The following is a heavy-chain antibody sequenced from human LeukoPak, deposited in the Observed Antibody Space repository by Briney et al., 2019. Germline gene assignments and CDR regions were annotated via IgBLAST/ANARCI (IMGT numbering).Heavy chain of an antibody. CDR2: IYPGDSDT. V-gene: IGHV5-51*01. CDR1: GYSFTSYW. CDR3: ASTVERRQTTGPRYYYYYGMDV. Sequence: GEALKIPCKGSGYSFTSYWIGWVRQMPGKGLEGMGIIYPGDSDTRYSPSFQGQITISADKCISTAYLQWSSLKASDTAMYYCASTVERRQTTGPRYYYYYGMDVWGQGTTVTVSS. D-gene: IGHD1-1*01. J-gene: IGHJ6*02.